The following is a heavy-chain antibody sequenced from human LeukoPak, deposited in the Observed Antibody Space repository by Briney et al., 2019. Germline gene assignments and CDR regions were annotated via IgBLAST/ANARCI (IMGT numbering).Heavy chain of an antibody. CDR1: GYTFTSYD. V-gene: IGHV1-2*02. CDR3: AGLTSSGWYYFDY. Sequence: ASVKVSCKASGYTFTSYDINWVRQATGQGLEWMGWINPNSGGTNYAQKFQGRVTMTRDTSISTAYMELSRLRSDDTAVYYCAGLTSSGWYYFDYWGQGTLVTVSS. CDR2: INPNSGGT. J-gene: IGHJ4*02. D-gene: IGHD6-19*01.